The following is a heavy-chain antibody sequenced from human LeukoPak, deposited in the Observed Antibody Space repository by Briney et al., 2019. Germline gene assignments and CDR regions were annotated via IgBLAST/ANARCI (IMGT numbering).Heavy chain of an antibody. V-gene: IGHV4-59*08. D-gene: IGHD2-21*02. CDR1: GFTVSSNY. J-gene: IGHJ5*02. CDR3: ARRPVTGPNWFDP. Sequence: GSLRLSCAASGFTVSSNYMSWIRQPPGKGLEWIGYISYSGSANYSPSLKSRATISVDTSKNEFSLKLSSVTAADTAVYYCARRPVTGPNWFDPWGQGTLVTVSS. CDR2: ISYSGSA.